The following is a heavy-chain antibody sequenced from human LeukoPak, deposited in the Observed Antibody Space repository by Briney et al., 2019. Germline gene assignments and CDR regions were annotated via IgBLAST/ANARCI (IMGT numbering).Heavy chain of an antibody. CDR3: AKDGTTGTIDC. J-gene: IGHJ4*02. V-gene: IGHV3-30*18. CDR2: ISYDGSNK. Sequence: SGGSLRLSCAASGFTFSSYGMHWVRQAPGKGLEWVAVISYDGSNKYYADSVKGRFTISRDNSKNTLYLQMNSLRAEDTAVYYCAKDGTTGTIDCWGQGTLVTVSS. D-gene: IGHD1-1*01. CDR1: GFTFSSYG.